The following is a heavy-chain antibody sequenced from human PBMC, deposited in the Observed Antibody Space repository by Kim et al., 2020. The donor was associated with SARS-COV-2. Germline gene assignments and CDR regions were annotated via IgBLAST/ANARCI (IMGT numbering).Heavy chain of an antibody. D-gene: IGHD4-17*01. Sequence: GGSLRLSCAASGFTFSSYAMSWVRQAPGKGLEWVSAISGSGGSTYYADSVKGRFTISRDNSKNTLYLQMNSLRAEDTAVYYCAKEVWYGDYLRGGFDYLGQGTLVTVSS. J-gene: IGHJ4*02. CDR2: ISGSGGST. CDR1: GFTFSSYA. V-gene: IGHV3-23*01. CDR3: AKEVWYGDYLRGGFDY.